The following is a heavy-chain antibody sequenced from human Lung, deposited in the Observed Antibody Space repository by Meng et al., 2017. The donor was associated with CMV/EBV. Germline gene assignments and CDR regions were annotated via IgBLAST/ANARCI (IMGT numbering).Heavy chain of an antibody. V-gene: IGHV5-51*01. CDR3: AKAPNLYYYYGLDV. CDR2: IYPGDSET. J-gene: IGHJ6*02. Sequence: GEXXKISCKASGFSFTNSWVGWVRQMPGKGLEWMAFIYPGDSETKYSPAFQGQVTISADKSISTAYLQWSSLKASDTAMYYCAKAPNLYYYYGLDVWGQGTXVTVSS. CDR1: GFSFTNSW.